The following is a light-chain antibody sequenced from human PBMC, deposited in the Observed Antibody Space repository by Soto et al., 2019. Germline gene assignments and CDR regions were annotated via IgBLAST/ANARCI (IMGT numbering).Light chain of an antibody. V-gene: IGKV3-15*01. J-gene: IGKJ2*01. CDR1: QSISTN. CDR2: VAS. CDR3: QQYNNWPYT. Sequence: EIVMTQSPATLSVSPGERATLSCRASQSISTNLAWYQQKPGQAPRLLIYVASTRATGIPARFSGSGSGTEFTLTISNLQSEDFAVYYCQQYNNWPYTVGQGTKVDIK.